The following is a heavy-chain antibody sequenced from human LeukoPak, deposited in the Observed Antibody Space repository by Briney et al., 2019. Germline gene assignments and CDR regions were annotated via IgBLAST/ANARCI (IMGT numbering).Heavy chain of an antibody. CDR3: ARDRVGD. V-gene: IGHV3-30*04. Sequence: PGGSLTLSCVVSGFTFTSYHMHWVRQAPGKGPEWVAFISSDGIPQSYADSVRGRFTVSRDNSKNTLYLEMSRLKTEDTAVYFCARDRVGDWGQGTLVTVSS. CDR1: GFTFTSYH. J-gene: IGHJ4*02. D-gene: IGHD3-10*01. CDR2: ISSDGIPQ.